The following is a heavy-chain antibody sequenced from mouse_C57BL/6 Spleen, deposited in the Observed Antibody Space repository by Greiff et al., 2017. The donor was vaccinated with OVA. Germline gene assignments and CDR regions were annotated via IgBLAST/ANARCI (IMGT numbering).Heavy chain of an antibody. CDR3: TASLVGPYAMDY. V-gene: IGHV1-15*01. D-gene: IGHD1-1*01. CDR1: GYTFTDYE. Sequence: QVQLQQPGAELVRPGASVKLSCKASGYTFTDYEMNWVKQTPGHGLEWIGAIDPESGGTAYNQKFKGKAILTVDKSSSTAYMELRSLTSEDSAVYYCTASLVGPYAMDYWGQGTSVTVSS. J-gene: IGHJ4*01. CDR2: IDPESGGT.